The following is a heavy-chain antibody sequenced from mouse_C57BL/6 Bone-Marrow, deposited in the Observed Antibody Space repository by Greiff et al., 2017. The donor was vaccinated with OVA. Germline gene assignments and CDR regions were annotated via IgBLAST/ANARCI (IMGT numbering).Heavy chain of an antibody. V-gene: IGHV5-4*01. CDR3: AREGNGSSPFAY. CDR1: GFSFSSYA. D-gene: IGHD1-1*01. J-gene: IGHJ3*01. Sequence: EVQRVESGGGLVKPGGSLTLSCAASGFSFSSYAMSWVRQSPETRLEWVATISDGGSSYYYPDNVKGRFTISRDNAKHNLYQQMSQLKTEDTAMYYCAREGNGSSPFAYGGQGTLVTVSA. CDR2: ISDGGSSY.